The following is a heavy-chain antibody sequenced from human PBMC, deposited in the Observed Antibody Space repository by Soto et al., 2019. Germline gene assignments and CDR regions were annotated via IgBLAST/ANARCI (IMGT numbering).Heavy chain of an antibody. V-gene: IGHV3-73*01. Sequence: EVQLVESGGGLVQPGESLKLSCAVSGFTFSGSAMHWVRQASGKGLEWVGRIRSKANNYATAYAASFKGRFTISSNDSKNTSYLQMNSLKSEDTAVYYCTRGCGDYVRDYGGQGTLVPVSS. CDR2: IRSKANNYAT. CDR3: TRGCGDYVRDY. J-gene: IGHJ4*02. CDR1: GFTFSGSA. D-gene: IGHD4-17*01.